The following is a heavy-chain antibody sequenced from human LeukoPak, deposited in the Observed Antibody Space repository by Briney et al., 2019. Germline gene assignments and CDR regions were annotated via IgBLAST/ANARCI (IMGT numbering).Heavy chain of an antibody. CDR1: GFTFSNYV. CDR3: AKNAVVVAATYYFDY. J-gene: IGHJ4*02. CDR2: INPSGANT. V-gene: IGHV3-23*01. Sequence: GGSLRLSCAASGFTFSNYVMSWVRQAPGKGLEWISTINPSGANTYYAASVRGRLTISRDNSKDSLHLQMNGLRADDTAIYYCAKNAVVVAATYYFDYWGQGTLVTASS. D-gene: IGHD2-15*01.